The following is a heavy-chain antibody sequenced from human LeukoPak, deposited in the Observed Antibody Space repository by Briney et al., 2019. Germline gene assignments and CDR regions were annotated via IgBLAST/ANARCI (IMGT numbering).Heavy chain of an antibody. D-gene: IGHD2-15*01. J-gene: IGHJ4*02. Sequence: GNSLRLSCAASGFTFSSYAMHWVRQAPGKGLEWVAVISYDGSNKYYADSVKGRFTISRDNSKNTLYLQMNSLRAEDTAVYYCARDRVDCSGGSCYVNYYFDYWGQGTLVTVSS. CDR2: ISYDGSNK. CDR3: ARDRVDCSGGSCYVNYYFDY. CDR1: GFTFSSYA. V-gene: IGHV3-30-3*01.